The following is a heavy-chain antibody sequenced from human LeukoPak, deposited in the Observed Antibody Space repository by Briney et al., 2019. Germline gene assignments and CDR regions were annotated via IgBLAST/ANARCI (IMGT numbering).Heavy chain of an antibody. J-gene: IGHJ4*02. CDR2: ISSSGSTI. D-gene: IGHD3-22*01. CDR1: GFTFSDYY. Sequence: GGSLRLSCAASGFTFSDYYMSWIRQAPGKGLEWVSYISSSGSTIYYADSMKGRFTISRDNAKNSLYLQMNSLRAEDTAVYYCARRGGAGYYDSSDHRFDYWGQGTLVTVSS. V-gene: IGHV3-11*01. CDR3: ARRGGAGYYDSSDHRFDY.